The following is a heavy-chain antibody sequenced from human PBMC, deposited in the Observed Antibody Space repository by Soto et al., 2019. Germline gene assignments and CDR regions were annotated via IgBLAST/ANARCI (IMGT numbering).Heavy chain of an antibody. V-gene: IGHV1-69*13. D-gene: IGHD5-12*01. CDR3: ASHPLWIWSGYDRHIDS. Sequence: SVKVSCKASGGTFSSYAISWVRQAPGRGLEWMGGIIPIFGTANYAQKFQGRVTITADESTSTAYMELSSLRSEDTAVYYCASHPLWIWSGYDRHIDSWGQGTLVPSPQ. CDR2: IIPIFGTA. CDR1: GGTFSSYA. J-gene: IGHJ4*02.